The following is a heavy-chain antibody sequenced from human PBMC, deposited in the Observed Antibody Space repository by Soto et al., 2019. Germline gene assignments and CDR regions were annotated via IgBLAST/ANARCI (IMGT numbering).Heavy chain of an antibody. Sequence: LGESLKISCKGSGYSFTSYWISWVRQMPGKGLEWMGRIDPSDSYTNYSPSFQGHVTISADKSISTAYLQWSSLKASDTAMYYCARRILATRAYYYGMDVWGQGTTVIVSS. CDR2: IDPSDSYT. D-gene: IGHD5-12*01. J-gene: IGHJ6*02. CDR1: GYSFTSYW. CDR3: ARRILATRAYYYGMDV. V-gene: IGHV5-10-1*01.